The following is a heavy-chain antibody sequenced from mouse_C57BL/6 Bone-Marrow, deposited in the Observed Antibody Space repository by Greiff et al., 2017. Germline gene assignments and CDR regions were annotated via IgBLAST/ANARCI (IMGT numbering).Heavy chain of an antibody. D-gene: IGHD2-4*01. CDR3: AVRYYDYDHDGYWYFDV. V-gene: IGHV5-2*03. Sequence: EVKVEESGGGLVKPGESLKLSCESNEYEFPSHDMSWVRKTPEKRLELVAAINSDGGSTYYPDTMERRFIISRDNTKKTLYLQMSSLRSEDTAVYYCAVRYYDYDHDGYWYFDVWGTGTTVTVSS. CDR2: INSDGGST. CDR1: EYEFPSHD. J-gene: IGHJ1*03.